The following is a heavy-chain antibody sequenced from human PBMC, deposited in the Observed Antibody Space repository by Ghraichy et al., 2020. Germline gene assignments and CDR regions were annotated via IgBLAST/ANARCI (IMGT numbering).Heavy chain of an antibody. J-gene: IGHJ4*02. Sequence: GESLNISCAASGFTFSSYSMNWVRQAPGKGLEWVSSISTSSSYIYYADSVKGRFTISRDDAKNSLYLQMNSLRAEDTAVYYCASAPSGSGWYFYYFDYWGQGTLVTVSS. CDR1: GFTFSSYS. CDR2: ISTSSSYI. D-gene: IGHD6-19*01. V-gene: IGHV3-21*01. CDR3: ASAPSGSGWYFYYFDY.